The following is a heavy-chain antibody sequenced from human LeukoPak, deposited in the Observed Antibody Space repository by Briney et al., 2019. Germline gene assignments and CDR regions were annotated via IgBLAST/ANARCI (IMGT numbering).Heavy chain of an antibody. CDR2: ISAYNGNT. Sequence: ASVKVSCEASGYTFTSYGISWVRQAPGQGLEWMGWISAYNGNTNYAQKLQGRVTMTTDTSTSTAYMELRSLRSDDTAVYYCARDPRSSHYSGYDPRFDYWGQGTLVTVSS. CDR1: GYTFTSYG. D-gene: IGHD5-12*01. V-gene: IGHV1-18*01. CDR3: ARDPRSSHYSGYDPRFDY. J-gene: IGHJ4*02.